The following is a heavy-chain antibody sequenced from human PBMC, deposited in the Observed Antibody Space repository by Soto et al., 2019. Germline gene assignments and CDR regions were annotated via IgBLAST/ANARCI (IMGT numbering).Heavy chain of an antibody. V-gene: IGHV6-1*01. CDR1: WDSVSSNSAA. Sequence: SQTLSLTCAISWDSVSSNSAAWNWIRQSPSRGLEWLGRTYYRSKWYNDYAVSVKSRITINPDTSKNQFSLQLNSVTPEDTSVYYCAREERPGEAEAGLDYWGQGTLVTVSS. J-gene: IGHJ4*02. CDR2: TYYRSKWYN. CDR3: AREERPGEAEAGLDY. D-gene: IGHD3-16*01.